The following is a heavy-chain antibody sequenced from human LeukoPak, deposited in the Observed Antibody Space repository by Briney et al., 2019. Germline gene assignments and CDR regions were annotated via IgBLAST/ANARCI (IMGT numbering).Heavy chain of an antibody. CDR1: GFTFSSYE. V-gene: IGHV3-48*03. J-gene: IGHJ4*02. CDR3: ARAAKFEFYFDY. D-gene: IGHD3-10*01. CDR2: ISSSGSTI. Sequence: PGGSLRLSCAASGFTFSSYEMNWVRQAPGKGLEWVSYISSSGSTIYYADSVKGRFTISRDNAKNSLYLQMNSLRAEDTAVYYCARAAKFEFYFDYWGQGTLVTVSS.